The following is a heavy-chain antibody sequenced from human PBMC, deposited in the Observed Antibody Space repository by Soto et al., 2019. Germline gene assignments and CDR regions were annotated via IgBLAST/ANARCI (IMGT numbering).Heavy chain of an antibody. CDR2: IYYSGST. D-gene: IGHD4-4*01. J-gene: IGHJ6*02. CDR1: GGSISSYY. Sequence: SETLSLTCTVSGGSISSYYWSWIRQPPGKGLEWIGYIYYSGSTNYNPSLKSRVTISVDTSKNQFSLKLSSVTAADTAVYYCARGYSNPEDYGMDVWGQGTTVTVSS. V-gene: IGHV4-59*01. CDR3: ARGYSNPEDYGMDV.